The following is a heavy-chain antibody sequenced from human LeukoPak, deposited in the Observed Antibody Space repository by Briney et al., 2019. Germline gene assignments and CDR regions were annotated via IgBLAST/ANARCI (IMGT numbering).Heavy chain of an antibody. V-gene: IGHV4-31*03. CDR1: GGSISSGGYY. D-gene: IGHD2-2*01. J-gene: IGHJ6*02. CDR3: ARVTNLYYYDMDV. Sequence: ASQTLSLTCTASGGSISSGGYYWSWIRQHPGKGLEWIGYIYYSGSTYYNPSLKSRVTISVDTSKNQFSLKLSSVTAADTAVYYCARVTNLYYYDMDVWGQGTTVTVSS. CDR2: IYYSGST.